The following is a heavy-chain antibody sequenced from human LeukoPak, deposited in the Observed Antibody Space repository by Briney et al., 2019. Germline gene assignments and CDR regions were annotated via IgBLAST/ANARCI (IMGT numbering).Heavy chain of an antibody. CDR3: ASGYYDILTGYYNVIDY. CDR2: IYYSGST. J-gene: IGHJ4*02. Sequence: PSETLSLTCTVSGGSISSYYWSWIRQPPGKGLEWFGYIYYSGSTNYNPSLKSRVTISVDTTKNQFSLKLSSVTAADTAVYYCASGYYDILTGYYNVIDYWGQGTLVTVSS. V-gene: IGHV4-59*01. CDR1: GGSISSYY. D-gene: IGHD3-9*01.